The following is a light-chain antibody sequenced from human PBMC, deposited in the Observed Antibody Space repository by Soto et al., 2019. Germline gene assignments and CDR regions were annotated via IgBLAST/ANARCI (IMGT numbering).Light chain of an antibody. Sequence: EIVLTQSPATLSLSPGERATLSCRASQSVSSYLAWYQQKPGQAPRLLIYDASNRATGIPARFSGSGSGTDFTLTSSSLEPEDFAVYYCQQLGTFGPGTKVDIK. CDR2: DAS. CDR1: QSVSSY. V-gene: IGKV3-11*01. CDR3: QQLGT. J-gene: IGKJ3*01.